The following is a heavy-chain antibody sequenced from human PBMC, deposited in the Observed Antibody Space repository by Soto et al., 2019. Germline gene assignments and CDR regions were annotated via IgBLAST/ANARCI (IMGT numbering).Heavy chain of an antibody. CDR1: GGTFSSYA. Sequence: ASVKVSCKASGGTFSSYAISWVRQAPGQGLEWMGGIIPILGIANYAQKFQGRVTITADKSTSTAYMELSSLRSEDTAVYYGASRCSTTVAMVRGVKDAFDIWGQGTMVTVSS. J-gene: IGHJ3*02. CDR3: ASRCSTTVAMVRGVKDAFDI. D-gene: IGHD3-10*01. CDR2: IIPILGIA. V-gene: IGHV1-69*10.